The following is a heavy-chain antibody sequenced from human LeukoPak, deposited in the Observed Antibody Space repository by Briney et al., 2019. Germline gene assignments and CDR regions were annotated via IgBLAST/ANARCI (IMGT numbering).Heavy chain of an antibody. D-gene: IGHD5-12*01. CDR1: GFTFSSYE. CDR3: ARDRGWGMDV. V-gene: IGHV3-48*03. Sequence: QPGGSLRLSCAASGFTFSSYEMNWVRQAPGKGLEWVSYISSSGSTIYYADSVKGRFTISRDNAKNSLYLQMNSLRAEDTAVYYCARDRGWGMDVWGKGTTVTISS. J-gene: IGHJ6*03. CDR2: ISSSGSTI.